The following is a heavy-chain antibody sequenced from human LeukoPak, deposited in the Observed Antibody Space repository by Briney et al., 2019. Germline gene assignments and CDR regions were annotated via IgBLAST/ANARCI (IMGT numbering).Heavy chain of an antibody. CDR3: ARAISQSGYFDY. J-gene: IGHJ4*02. V-gene: IGHV4-34*01. CDR1: SVTFSGYY. CDR2: INHSGST. Sequence: SETLSLTCAGYSVTFSGYYWSWIRQPPGKGLEWIGEINHSGSTNYNPSLKSRVTISVDTSKNQFSLKLSSVTAADTAVYYCARAISQSGYFDYCREGTLVTVSS. D-gene: IGHD2-15*01.